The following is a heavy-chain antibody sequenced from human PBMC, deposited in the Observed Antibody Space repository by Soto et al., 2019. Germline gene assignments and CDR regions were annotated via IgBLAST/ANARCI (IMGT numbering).Heavy chain of an antibody. Sequence: ASVKVSCKASGFTFINSAIQWVRQARGQRLEWMGWIVVGSGHINYAQKFQERLSITGDMSTSTAYMELSSLTLEDTAVYYCAAVQGGGATFHFWGPGTLVTVSS. D-gene: IGHD1-26*01. J-gene: IGHJ4*02. CDR3: AAVQGGGATFHF. CDR2: IVVGSGHI. CDR1: GFTFINSA. V-gene: IGHV1-58*02.